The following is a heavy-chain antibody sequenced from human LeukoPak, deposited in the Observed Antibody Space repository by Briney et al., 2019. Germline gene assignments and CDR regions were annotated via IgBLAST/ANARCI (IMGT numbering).Heavy chain of an antibody. J-gene: IGHJ3*02. D-gene: IGHD4/OR15-4a*01. CDR2: IRYDGTNK. CDR1: GFTFSSYG. CDR3: AKGVRPSESDAFDI. Sequence: GGSLRLSCAASGFTFSSYGMHWVRQAPGKGLEWVAFIRYDGTNKYYADSVKGRSTISRDNSKNTLYLQMNSLRAEDTAVYYCAKGVRPSESDAFDIWGQGTMVTVSS. V-gene: IGHV3-30*02.